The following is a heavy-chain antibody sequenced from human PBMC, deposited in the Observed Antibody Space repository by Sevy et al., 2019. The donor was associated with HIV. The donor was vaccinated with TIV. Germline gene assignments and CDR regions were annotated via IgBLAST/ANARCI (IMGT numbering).Heavy chain of an antibody. CDR3: TTDGGGYNYGYSFDY. Sequence: GGSLRLSCAASGFTFSNAWMNWVRQAPGKGLEWVGRIKSKTDGGTTDHAAPVKGRFTISRDDSKNTLYRQMNSLKTEDTAVYYCTTDGGGYNYGYSFDYWGQGTLVTVSS. CDR1: GFTFSNAW. J-gene: IGHJ4*02. V-gene: IGHV3-15*07. CDR2: IKSKTDGGTT. D-gene: IGHD5-18*01.